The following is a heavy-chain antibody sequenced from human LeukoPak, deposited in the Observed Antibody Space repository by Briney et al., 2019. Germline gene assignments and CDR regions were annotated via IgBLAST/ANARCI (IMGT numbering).Heavy chain of an antibody. Sequence: PGGSLRLSCAASGFTFTNYAMSWVRQAPAKGLEWASAISDSGGSAFYADSVRGRFTISRDNSKSTLYLQMNSLRAEDTAVYYCAKDNWYLDYWGQGTLVTVSS. D-gene: IGHD1-1*01. CDR3: AKDNWYLDY. J-gene: IGHJ4*02. CDR1: GFTFTNYA. CDR2: ISDSGGSA. V-gene: IGHV3-23*01.